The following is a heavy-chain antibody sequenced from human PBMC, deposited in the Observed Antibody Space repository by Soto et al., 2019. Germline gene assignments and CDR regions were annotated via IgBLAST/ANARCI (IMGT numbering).Heavy chain of an antibody. CDR2: ISGSGGST. CDR3: AKVLEYYDSSGYYGTFGY. D-gene: IGHD3-22*01. J-gene: IGHJ4*02. CDR1: GFTFSSYA. V-gene: IGHV3-23*01. Sequence: RGSLRLSCAASGFTFSSYAMSWVRQAPGKGLEWVSAISGSGGSTYYADSVKGRFTISRDNSKNTLYLQMNSLRAEDTAVYYCAKVLEYYDSSGYYGTFGYWGQGTLVTVSS.